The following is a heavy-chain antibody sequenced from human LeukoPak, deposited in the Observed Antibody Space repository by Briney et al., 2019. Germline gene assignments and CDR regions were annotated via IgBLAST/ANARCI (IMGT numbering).Heavy chain of an antibody. CDR1: GGTFSSYA. Sequence: ASVKVSCKASGGTFSSYAISWVRQAPGQGLEWMGWMNPNSGNTGYAQKFQGRVTMARNTSISTAYMELSSLRSEDTAVYYCARVKEGHCGYWGQGTLVTVSS. CDR3: ARVKEGHCGY. CDR2: MNPNSGNT. V-gene: IGHV1-8*02. J-gene: IGHJ4*02.